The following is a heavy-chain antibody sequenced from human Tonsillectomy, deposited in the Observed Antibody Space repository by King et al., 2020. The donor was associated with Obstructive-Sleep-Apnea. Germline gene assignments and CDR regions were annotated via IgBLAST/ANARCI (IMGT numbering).Heavy chain of an antibody. CDR3: TREDNWSAWFDP. J-gene: IGHJ5*02. CDR2: INTYNGDT. Sequence: QLVQSGAEVKKPGASVKVSCKAFGYTFTSYGMSWVRQAPGQGLEWMGGINTYNGDTRIAEKFQGRVTMMAETSTSTVNMELSSLTSDDTAVYFCTREDNWSAWFDPWGQGSLVTVSS. D-gene: IGHD1-1*01. V-gene: IGHV1-18*04. CDR1: GYTFTSYG.